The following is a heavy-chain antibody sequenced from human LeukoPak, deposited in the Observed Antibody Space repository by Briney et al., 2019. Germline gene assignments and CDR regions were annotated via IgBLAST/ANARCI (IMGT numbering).Heavy chain of an antibody. CDR3: AKDPRGYSLASMGEYFQH. CDR1: GFSFSSYG. V-gene: IGHV3-30*02. CDR2: IRYDGSNQ. J-gene: IGHJ1*01. Sequence: GGSLRLSCAASGFSFSSYGMHWVRQAPGKGLEWVAFIRYDGSNQYYADSVKGRFSISRDISKNTVYVQMNSLRTDDTAMYHCAKDPRGYSLASMGEYFQHWGQGTLVIVS. D-gene: IGHD5-12*01.